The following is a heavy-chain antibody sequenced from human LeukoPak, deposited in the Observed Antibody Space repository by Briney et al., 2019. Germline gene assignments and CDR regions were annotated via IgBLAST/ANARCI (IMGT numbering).Heavy chain of an antibody. D-gene: IGHD6-13*01. V-gene: IGHV3-30*02. CDR2: IRYDGSNK. Sequence: GGSLRLSCAASGFTFSSYGMHWVRQAPGKGLEWVAFIRYDGSNKYYADSVKGRFTISRDNSKNTLYLQMNSLRSDDTAVYYCARDSQGAAAGTEYYYMDVWGKGTTVTVSS. CDR3: ARDSQGAAAGTEYYYMDV. J-gene: IGHJ6*03. CDR1: GFTFSSYG.